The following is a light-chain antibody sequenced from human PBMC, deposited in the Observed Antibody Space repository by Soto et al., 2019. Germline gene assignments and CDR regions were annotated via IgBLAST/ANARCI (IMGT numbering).Light chain of an antibody. Sequence: DIVMTQSPATLSVSPGERATLSCRASQSINSNLAWYQQKPGQAPRHLIYGATTRATAIPARFSGSGTGTEFTLTINSLPADNFALYYCQQYHHWPPTVTFSPGTKVYIK. CDR1: QSINSN. J-gene: IGKJ3*01. CDR2: GAT. CDR3: QQYHHWPPTVT. V-gene: IGKV3-15*01.